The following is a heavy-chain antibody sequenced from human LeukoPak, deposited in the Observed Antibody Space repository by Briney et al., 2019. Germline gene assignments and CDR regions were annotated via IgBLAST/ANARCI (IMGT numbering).Heavy chain of an antibody. V-gene: IGHV4-34*01. D-gene: IGHD5-24*01. CDR3: ARGRGYNSFDY. CDR1: GGSFSGYY. Sequence: SETLSLTCAVYGGSFSGYYWSWIRQPPGKGLEWIGEINHSGSTNYNPSLKSRVTISVDTSNNQFSLKLRSVTAADTAVYYCARGRGYNSFDYGGQGTLVTVSS. J-gene: IGHJ4*02. CDR2: INHSGST.